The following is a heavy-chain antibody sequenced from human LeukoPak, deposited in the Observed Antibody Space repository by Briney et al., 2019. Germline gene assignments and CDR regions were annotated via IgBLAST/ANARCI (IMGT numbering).Heavy chain of an antibody. CDR3: ASTYCGGDCYSRFDY. D-gene: IGHD2-21*01. V-gene: IGHV1-2*02. CDR1: GCTFTGYY. J-gene: IGHJ4*02. Sequence: ASVKVSCKASGCTFTGYYMHWVRQAPGQGLEWMGWINPNSGGTNYAQKFQGRVTMTRDTSISTAYMELSRLRSDDTAVYYCASTYCGGDCYSRFDYWGQGTLVTVSS. CDR2: INPNSGGT.